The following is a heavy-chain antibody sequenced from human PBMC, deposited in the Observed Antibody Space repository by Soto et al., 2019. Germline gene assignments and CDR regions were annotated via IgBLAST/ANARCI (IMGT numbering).Heavy chain of an antibody. V-gene: IGHV1-2*06. Sequence: ASVKVSCKASGYTFSYYYLHWVRQAPGQGPEWMGRINPNSGDTKFAQKFQGRVTMTRDTSVRTAFMELNWLKSDDTAVYYCARESGGATATLDYYYFYMDVWGKGTTVTVSS. D-gene: IGHD5-12*01. CDR3: ARESGGATATLDYYYFYMDV. CDR2: INPNSGDT. CDR1: GYTFSYYY. J-gene: IGHJ6*03.